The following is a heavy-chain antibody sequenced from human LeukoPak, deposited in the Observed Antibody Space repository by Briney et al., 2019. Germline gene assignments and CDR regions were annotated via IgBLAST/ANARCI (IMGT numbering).Heavy chain of an antibody. V-gene: IGHV4-31*03. D-gene: IGHD3-10*01. CDR3: ARDMGSWYFDL. CDR1: GGSISSGTYY. CDR2: IYYSGST. Sequence: PSQTLSLTCTVSGGSISSGTYYWSWIRGHPGKGLEWIGYIYYSGSTYYNPSLNSRVSISLDTSTNQFSLKLNSVTAADTAVYYCARDMGSWYFDLWGRGTLVTVSS. J-gene: IGHJ2*01.